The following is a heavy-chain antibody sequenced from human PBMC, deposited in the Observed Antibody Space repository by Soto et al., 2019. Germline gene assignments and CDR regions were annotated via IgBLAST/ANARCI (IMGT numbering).Heavy chain of an antibody. Sequence: SVKVSCKASGGTFSSYAISWVRQAPGQGLEWMGGIIPIFGTANYAQKFQGRVTITADESTSTAYMELSSLRSEDTAVYYCARTAFGGPRRLVSLHYYYYGMDVWRKGTTVTVSS. CDR1: GGTFSSYA. CDR3: ARTAFGGPRRLVSLHYYYYGMDV. V-gene: IGHV1-69*13. J-gene: IGHJ6*04. CDR2: IIPIFGTA. D-gene: IGHD3-16*01.